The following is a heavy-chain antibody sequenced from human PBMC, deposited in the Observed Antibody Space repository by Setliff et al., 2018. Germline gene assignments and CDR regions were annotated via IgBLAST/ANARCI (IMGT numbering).Heavy chain of an antibody. V-gene: IGHV4-39*07. CDR1: GGSISSSSYY. CDR2: IYYSGST. Sequence: SETLSLTCTVSGGSISSSSYYWGWIRQPPGKGLEWIGSIYYSGSTYYNPSLKSRVTISVDTSKNQFSLKLSSVTAADTAVYYCARDKPEGYNFWSGYLGGGLMDVWGQGATVTVSS. CDR3: ARDKPEGYNFWSGYLGGGLMDV. J-gene: IGHJ6*02. D-gene: IGHD3-3*01.